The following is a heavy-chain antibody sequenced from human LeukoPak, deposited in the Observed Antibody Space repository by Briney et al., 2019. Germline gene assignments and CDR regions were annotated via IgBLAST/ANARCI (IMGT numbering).Heavy chain of an antibody. CDR1: GFTINRFY. V-gene: IGHV3-64D*06. Sequence: GGSLRLSCSASGFTINRFYLHWVRQAPGKGLEFVSHISSNGATTYYADSVRGRFTISRDNSKNTLYLQMSSLRADDTAVYYCVKDRSIAAPNNDFFDSWGQGALVTVSS. J-gene: IGHJ4*02. CDR3: VKDRSIAAPNNDFFDS. D-gene: IGHD6-6*01. CDR2: ISSNGATT.